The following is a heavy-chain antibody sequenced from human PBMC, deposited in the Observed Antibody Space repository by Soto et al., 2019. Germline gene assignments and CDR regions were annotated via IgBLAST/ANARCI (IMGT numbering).Heavy chain of an antibody. J-gene: IGHJ6*02. Sequence: EVQLLESGGGLVQPGGSLRLSCAASGFTFSSYAMSWVRQAPGKGLEWVSAISGSGGSTYYADSVKGRFTISRDNSKNTLYLQMNSLRAEDTAVYYCARASGGRYYYYDMDVWGQGTTVTVSS. V-gene: IGHV3-23*01. CDR1: GFTFSSYA. D-gene: IGHD2-15*01. CDR2: ISGSGGST. CDR3: ARASGGRYYYYDMDV.